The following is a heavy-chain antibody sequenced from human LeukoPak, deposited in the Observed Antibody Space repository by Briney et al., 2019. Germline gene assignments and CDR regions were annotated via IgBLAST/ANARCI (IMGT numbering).Heavy chain of an antibody. J-gene: IGHJ4*02. CDR1: GFTFDDYA. CDR3: AQADHGGYYFAD. Sequence: GGSLRLSCAASGFTFDDYAMHWVRQAPGKGLEWVSGISWNSGSIGYADSVKGRFTISRDNAKNSLYLQMNSLRAEDMALYYCAQADHGGYYFADWGQGTLVTVSS. D-gene: IGHD1-14*01. CDR2: ISWNSGSI. V-gene: IGHV3-9*03.